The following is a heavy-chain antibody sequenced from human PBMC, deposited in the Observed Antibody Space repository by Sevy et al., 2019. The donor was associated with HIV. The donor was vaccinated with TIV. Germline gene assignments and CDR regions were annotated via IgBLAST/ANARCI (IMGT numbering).Heavy chain of an antibody. CDR3: ARVIDGYHREFNYFYYYMDV. CDR1: GFTVSNNF. CDR2: VYSDLRT. V-gene: IGHV3-53*01. Sequence: VGSLRLSCAVSGFTVSNNFLNWVRQSPGKGLEWVSTVYSDLRTFYADSVKGRFTVSRDDPKNALYLQMNSLRAEDTAVYYCARVIDGYHREFNYFYYYMDVWGKGTTVTVSS. D-gene: IGHD5-12*01. J-gene: IGHJ6*03.